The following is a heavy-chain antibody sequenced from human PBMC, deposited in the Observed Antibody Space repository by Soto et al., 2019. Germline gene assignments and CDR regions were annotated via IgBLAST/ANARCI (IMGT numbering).Heavy chain of an antibody. Sequence: GGSLRLSCVASGFTFADYAMHWVRRIPGKGLEWVAVISYSGDRQYYAESVKGRFTISRDNSKKTLYLQMFSLTSEDSAVFYCARTPAAMITGRYNWFDSWGPGTQVTVSS. J-gene: IGHJ5*01. V-gene: IGHV3-30*01. D-gene: IGHD3-16*01. CDR3: ARTPAAMITGRYNWFDS. CDR2: ISYSGDRQ. CDR1: GFTFADYA.